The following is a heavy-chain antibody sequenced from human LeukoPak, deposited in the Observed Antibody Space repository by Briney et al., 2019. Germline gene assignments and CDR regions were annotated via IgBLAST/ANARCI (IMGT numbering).Heavy chain of an antibody. CDR1: VSTLSGYD. CDR2: IRSKANNYAT. Sequence: PGGSLRLSCQSSVSTLSGYDMHWVRLASGKGLEWVGRIRSKANNYATAYAASVKGRFTISRDDSKNTAYLQMNSLKTEDSAVDYSTRDSGDATFDQWGRGTLVTVSS. D-gene: IGHD4-17*01. V-gene: IGHV3-73*01. J-gene: IGHJ5*02. CDR3: TRDSGDATFDQ.